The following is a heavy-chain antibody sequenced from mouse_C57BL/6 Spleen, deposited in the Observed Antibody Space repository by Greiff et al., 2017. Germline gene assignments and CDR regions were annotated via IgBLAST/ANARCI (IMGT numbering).Heavy chain of an antibody. D-gene: IGHD2-5*01. Sequence: QVQLQQSGAELVRPGTSVKMSCKASGYTFTNYWIGWAKQRPGHGLEWIGDIYPGGGYTNYNEKFKGKATLTADKSSSTAYMQFSSLTSEDSAIYYCARGNSYYSNYVPLFDYWGQGTTLTVSS. V-gene: IGHV1-63*01. CDR1: GYTFTNYW. J-gene: IGHJ2*01. CDR2: IYPGGGYT. CDR3: ARGNSYYSNYVPLFDY.